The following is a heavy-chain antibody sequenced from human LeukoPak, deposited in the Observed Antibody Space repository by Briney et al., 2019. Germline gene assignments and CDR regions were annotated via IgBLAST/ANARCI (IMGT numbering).Heavy chain of an antibody. CDR3: AKDSSSWYWWFDP. Sequence: GRSLRLSCAASGFTFSSYGMHCVRQAPGKGLEWVAVISYDGSNKYYADSVKGRFTISRDNSKNTLYLQMNSLRAEDTAVYYCAKDSSSWYWWFDPWGQGTLVTVSS. CDR1: GFTFSSYG. D-gene: IGHD6-13*01. CDR2: ISYDGSNK. J-gene: IGHJ5*02. V-gene: IGHV3-30*18.